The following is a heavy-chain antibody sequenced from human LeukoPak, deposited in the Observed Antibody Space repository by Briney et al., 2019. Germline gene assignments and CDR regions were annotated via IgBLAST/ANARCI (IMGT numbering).Heavy chain of an antibody. Sequence: GGSLRLSCAASGFTFSSYAMHWVRQAPGKGLEWVSAISNSGGSTYYADSVTGRFTISRDTSKNTLYLQMSSLRAEDTAVYFCAIDHRDTSGWHYYFDYWGQGTLVTVSS. V-gene: IGHV3-23*01. CDR1: GFTFSSYA. J-gene: IGHJ4*02. CDR3: AIDHRDTSGWHYYFDY. CDR2: ISNSGGST. D-gene: IGHD6-19*01.